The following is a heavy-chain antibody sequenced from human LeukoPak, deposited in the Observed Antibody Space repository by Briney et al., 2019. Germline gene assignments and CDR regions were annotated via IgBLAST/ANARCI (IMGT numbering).Heavy chain of an antibody. J-gene: IGHJ4*02. CDR1: GFTFSSRDW. V-gene: IGHV3-7*01. CDR3: AKGYYYDSSGYYDY. D-gene: IGHD3-22*01. Sequence: PGGSLRLSCVASGFTFSSRDWMTWVRQAPGKGLEWVANIKQDGSEKNYVDSVKGRFTISRDNSKNTLYLQMNSLRAEDTAVYYCAKGYYYDSSGYYDYWGQGTLVTVSS. CDR2: IKQDGSEK.